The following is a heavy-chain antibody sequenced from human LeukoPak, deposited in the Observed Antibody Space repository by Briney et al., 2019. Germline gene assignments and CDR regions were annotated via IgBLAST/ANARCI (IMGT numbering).Heavy chain of an antibody. D-gene: IGHD3-9*01. CDR1: GFTFSGFS. V-gene: IGHV3-7*01. CDR2: IKQDGSER. Sequence: GGSLRLSCAASGFTFSGFSMSWVRQSPTKGLEWVANIKQDGSERYYVDSVKGRFTISRDNAKNSLYLQMNSLRAEDTAVYYCARDYDILTGYLFYYYYGMDVWGQGTTVTVSS. CDR3: ARDYDILTGYLFYYYYGMDV. J-gene: IGHJ6*02.